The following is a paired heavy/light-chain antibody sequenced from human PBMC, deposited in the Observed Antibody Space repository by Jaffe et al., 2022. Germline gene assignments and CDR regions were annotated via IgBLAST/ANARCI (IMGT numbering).Light chain of an antibody. CDR2: WAS. J-gene: IGKJ1*01. CDR1: QSLLYSSDNKNY. Sequence: DILMTQSPDSLAVSLGERATINCKPSQSLLYSSDNKNYLAWYQQKPGQSPKLLIYWASTREFGVPDRFSGSGSGTDFTLTISRLQAEDVAVYYCQQYYSTPQTFGQGTKVEIK. CDR3: QQYYSTPQT. V-gene: IGKV4-1*01.
Heavy chain of an antibody. V-gene: IGHV4-30-2*01. Sequence: QLQLLEAGSGLVKPSQTLSLTCGVSGGSISRDGYSWSWIRQPPGKGLEWVGYIFDNGLSFNKASLKSRISMSVDRSKNQFSLNLTSVTAADTAVYYCARGGALRPFDLWGQGILVTVSS. CDR2: IFDNGLS. D-gene: IGHD3-16*01. CDR1: GGSISRDGYS. CDR3: ARGGALRPFDL. J-gene: IGHJ5*02.